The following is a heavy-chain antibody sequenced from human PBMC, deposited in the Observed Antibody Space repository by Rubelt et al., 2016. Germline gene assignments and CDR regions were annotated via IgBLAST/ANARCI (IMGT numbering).Heavy chain of an antibody. D-gene: IGHD3-22*01. Sequence: QVQLVESGGGVVQPGGSLRLSCAASGFTFSHYAMHWVRQAPGEGLEWVARISYDGGNKTYADSVKGRFTISVDNSENPLSLQMIGLRGDDTVVYYCARAQAPYYYDSSGYGYGMDVWGQGTTVTVSS. V-gene: IGHV3-30*04. CDR3: ARAQAPYYYDSSGYGYGMDV. J-gene: IGHJ6*02. CDR2: ISYDGGNK. CDR1: GFTFSHYA.